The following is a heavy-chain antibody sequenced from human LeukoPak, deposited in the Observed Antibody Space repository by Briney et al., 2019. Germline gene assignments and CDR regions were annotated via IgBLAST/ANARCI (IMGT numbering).Heavy chain of an antibody. D-gene: IGHD5-12*01. Sequence: ASVNVSCKASGYTFTSYDINWVRQATGQGLEWMGWMNPNSGNTVYAQKFQGRDPMTRNTSISTAYMELSSLRSEDTAVYYCARARGYSGYVAYYMDVWGKGTTVTVSS. J-gene: IGHJ6*03. CDR2: MNPNSGNT. V-gene: IGHV1-8*01. CDR3: ARARGYSGYVAYYMDV. CDR1: GYTFTSYD.